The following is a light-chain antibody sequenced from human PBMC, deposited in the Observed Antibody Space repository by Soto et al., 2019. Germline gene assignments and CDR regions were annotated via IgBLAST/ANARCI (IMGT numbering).Light chain of an antibody. V-gene: IGLV1-40*01. CDR3: QSYDSSLSGYV. CDR1: SSNIGAGYD. CDR2: GNS. J-gene: IGLJ1*01. Sequence: QAVVTQPPSVSGAPGQRVTISCTGSSSNIGAGYDVHWYQQLPGTAPKLLIYGNSNRPSGVPDRFSGSKSGTSASLAITGLQAEDEEDYYCQSYDSSLSGYVFGTGTKLTVL.